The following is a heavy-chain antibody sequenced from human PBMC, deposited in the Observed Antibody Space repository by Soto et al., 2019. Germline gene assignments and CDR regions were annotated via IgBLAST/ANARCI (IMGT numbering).Heavy chain of an antibody. CDR3: AKADSSSSTYYYYMDV. J-gene: IGHJ6*03. CDR1: GFTFSSYA. Sequence: GGSLRLSCAASGFTFSSYAMSWVRQAPGKGLEWVSAISGSGGSTYYADSVEGRFTISRDNYKNTLYLQMNSLRAEDTAVYYCAKADSSSSTYYYYMDVWGKGTTVTVSS. CDR2: ISGSGGST. D-gene: IGHD6-13*01. V-gene: IGHV3-23*01.